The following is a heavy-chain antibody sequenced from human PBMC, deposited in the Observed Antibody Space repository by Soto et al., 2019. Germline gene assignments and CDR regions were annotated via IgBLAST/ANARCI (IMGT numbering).Heavy chain of an antibody. J-gene: IGHJ6*03. CDR2: ISGSGGST. V-gene: IGHV3-23*01. CDR1: GFTFSSYA. Sequence: GGSLRLSCAASGFTFSSYAMSWVRQAPGKGLEWVSAISGSGGSTYYADSVKGRFTISRDNSKNTLYLQMNSLRAEDTAVYYCAKHTGYCTNGVCYSNYYYYYYMDVWGKGTTVTVSS. CDR3: AKHTGYCTNGVCYSNYYYYYYMDV. D-gene: IGHD2-8*01.